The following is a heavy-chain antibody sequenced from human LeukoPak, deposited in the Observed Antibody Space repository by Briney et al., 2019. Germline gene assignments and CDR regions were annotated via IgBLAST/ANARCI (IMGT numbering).Heavy chain of an antibody. V-gene: IGHV3-53*01. CDR2: IYSGGST. Sequence: PGGSLRLSCAASVFTVSSNYMSWVRQAPGKGVECVSVIYSGGSTYYADSVKGRFTISRDNSKNTLYLQMNSLRTEDTAVYYCARGGGGYYDSSGYYPDYFDYWGQGTLVTVSS. CDR1: VFTVSSNY. J-gene: IGHJ4*02. D-gene: IGHD3-22*01. CDR3: ARGGGGYYDSSGYYPDYFDY.